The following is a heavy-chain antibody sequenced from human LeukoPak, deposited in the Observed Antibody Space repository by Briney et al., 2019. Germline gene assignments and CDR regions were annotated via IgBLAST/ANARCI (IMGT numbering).Heavy chain of an antibody. CDR3: ARPYYYDSRIDP. CDR1: GGSISSGDYY. D-gene: IGHD3-22*01. V-gene: IGHV4-30-4*01. Sequence: PSETLSLTCTVSGGSISSGDYYWSWIRQPPWKGLAWIAYRYYSGSTYYNPSLKSRVTMSADTSKNQLSLKLSSVTAADTAVYYCARPYYYDSRIDPWGQGILVTVSS. J-gene: IGHJ5*02. CDR2: RYYSGST.